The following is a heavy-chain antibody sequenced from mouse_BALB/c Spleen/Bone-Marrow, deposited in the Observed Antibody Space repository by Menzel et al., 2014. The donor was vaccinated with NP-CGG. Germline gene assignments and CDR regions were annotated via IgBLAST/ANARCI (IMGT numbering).Heavy chain of an antibody. J-gene: IGHJ4*01. V-gene: IGHV3-6*02. D-gene: IGHD3-2*01. CDR3: ARGDSSGYDYAMDY. Sequence: EVKLQESGPGLVKPSQSLSLTCSVTGYSITSGYYWNWIRQFPGNKLEWMGCISYDGSNNYNPSLKNRISITRDTSKSQFFLKLNSVTTEDTATYYCARGDSSGYDYAMDYWGQGTSVTVSS. CDR1: GYSITSGYY. CDR2: ISYDGSN.